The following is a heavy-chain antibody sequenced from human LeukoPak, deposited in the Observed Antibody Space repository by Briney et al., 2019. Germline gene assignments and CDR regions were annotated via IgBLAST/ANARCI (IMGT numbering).Heavy chain of an antibody. J-gene: IGHJ6*02. D-gene: IGHD3-9*01. CDR1: GYTFTGYY. V-gene: IGHV1-2*02. CDR3: ARDRPRDYDILTGYLYYYYYYGMDV. CDR2: INPNSGGT. Sequence: ASVKVSCKASGYTFTGYYMHWVRQAPGQGLEWMGWINPNSGGTNYAQKFQGRVTMTRDTSISTAYMELSRLRSDDTAVYYCARDRPRDYDILTGYLYYYYYYGMDVWGRGTTVTVSS.